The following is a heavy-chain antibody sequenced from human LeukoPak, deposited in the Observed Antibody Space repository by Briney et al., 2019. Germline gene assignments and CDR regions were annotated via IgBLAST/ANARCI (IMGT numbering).Heavy chain of an antibody. D-gene: IGHD1-26*01. CDR3: ARDWPYSGSYRGDY. CDR2: ISAYNGNT. CDR1: GYTFTSYG. V-gene: IGHV1-18*01. J-gene: IGHJ4*02. Sequence: GASVKVSCKASGYTFTSYGISWVRQTPGQGLEWMGWISAYNGNTNYAQKLQGRVTMTTDTSTSTAYMELRSLRSDDTAVYYCARDWPYSGSYRGDYWGQGTLVTVSS.